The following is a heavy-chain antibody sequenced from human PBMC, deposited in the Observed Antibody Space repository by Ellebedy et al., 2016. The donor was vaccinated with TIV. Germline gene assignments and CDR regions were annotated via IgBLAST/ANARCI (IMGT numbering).Heavy chain of an antibody. CDR3: ASFPPTTVTQGDY. J-gene: IGHJ4*02. CDR2: MNPNSGNT. D-gene: IGHD4-17*01. Sequence: ASVKVSCXASGYTFTSYDINWVRQATGQGLEWMGWMNPNSGNTGYAQKFQGRVTMTRNTSISTAYMELSSLRSEDTAVYYCASFPPTTVTQGDYWGQGTLVTVSS. CDR1: GYTFTSYD. V-gene: IGHV1-8*01.